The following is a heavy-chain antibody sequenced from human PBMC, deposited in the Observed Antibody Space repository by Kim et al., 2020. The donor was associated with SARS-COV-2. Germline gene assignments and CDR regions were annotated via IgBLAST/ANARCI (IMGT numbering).Heavy chain of an antibody. V-gene: IGHV3-15*01. J-gene: IGHJ5*02. CDR3: TTSVWIQLWLWFDP. CDR1: GFTLSNAW. D-gene: IGHD5-18*01. Sequence: GGSLRLSCAASGFTLSNAWMSWVRQAPGKGLEWVGRIKSKTDGGTTVYAAPVKGRFTISRDDSKNTLYLQMNSLKTEDTAVYYCTTSVWIQLWLWFDPWGQGTLVTVSS. CDR2: IKSKTDGGTT.